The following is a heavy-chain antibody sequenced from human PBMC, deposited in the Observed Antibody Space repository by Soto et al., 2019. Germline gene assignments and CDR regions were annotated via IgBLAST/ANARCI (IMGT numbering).Heavy chain of an antibody. J-gene: IGHJ4*02. V-gene: IGHV3-21*06. CDR1: GFTFTRYS. CDR2: ISSTTNYI. CDR3: ARESEDRTSNFDY. Sequence: EVQLVESGGGLVKPGGSLRLSCAASGFTFTRYSMNWVRQAPGQGLEWVSSISSTTNYIYYGDSMKGRFTSARDNAKNSLYLEMNSLSAEATAVYYCARESEDRTSNFDYWGQGTLVTVSS.